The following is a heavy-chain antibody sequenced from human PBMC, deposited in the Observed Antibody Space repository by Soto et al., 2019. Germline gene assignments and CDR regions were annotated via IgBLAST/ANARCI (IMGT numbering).Heavy chain of an antibody. Sequence: GGSLRLSCAASGFTFSSYAMSWVRQAPGKGLEWVSVISGSGGNTYYADSVKGRFTISRDNSKNTLYLQINSLRAEDTAVYYCARDGYTVRYYMDVWGKGTTVTVSS. J-gene: IGHJ6*03. CDR3: ARDGYTVRYYMDV. V-gene: IGHV3-23*01. CDR1: GFTFSSYA. D-gene: IGHD1-1*01. CDR2: ISGSGGNT.